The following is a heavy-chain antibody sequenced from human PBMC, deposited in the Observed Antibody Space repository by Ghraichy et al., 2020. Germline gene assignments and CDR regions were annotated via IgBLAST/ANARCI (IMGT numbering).Heavy chain of an antibody. CDR1: GGSISSGGYY. V-gene: IGHV4-31*03. CDR3: ATRRVGAAAGTNYFDY. J-gene: IGHJ4*02. CDR2: IYYSGST. Sequence: SQTLSLTCTVSGGSISSGGYYWSWIRQHPGKGLEWIGYIYYSGSTYYNPSLKSRVTISVDTSKNQFSLKLSSVTAADTAVYYCATRRVGAAAGTNYFDYWGQGTLVTVSS. D-gene: IGHD6-13*01.